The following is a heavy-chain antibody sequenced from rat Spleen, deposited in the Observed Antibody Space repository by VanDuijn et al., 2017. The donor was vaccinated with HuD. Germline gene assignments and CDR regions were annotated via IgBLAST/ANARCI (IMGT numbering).Heavy chain of an antibody. V-gene: IGHV3-1*01. Sequence: EVQLQESGPGLVKPSQSLSLTCSVTGYSITSNYWGWIRKFPGNKMEWIGQISYSGSTSYNPSLKSRISITKDTSKNQFFLQLNSVTTEDTATYYCATQGTMGITSYVMDAWGQGASVTVSS. CDR1: GYSITSNY. CDR2: ISYSGST. CDR3: ATQGTMGITSYVMDA. D-gene: IGHD1-9*01. J-gene: IGHJ4*01.